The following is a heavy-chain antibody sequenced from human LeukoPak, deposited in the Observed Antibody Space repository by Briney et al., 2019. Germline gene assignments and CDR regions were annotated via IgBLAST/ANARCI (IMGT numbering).Heavy chain of an antibody. D-gene: IGHD6-19*01. CDR2: ISVYNGNT. V-gene: IGHV1-18*01. Sequence: ASVKVSCKASGYTFTNFGISWVRQAPGQGLEWMGWISVYNGNTDYAQKVQGRVTMTADTSTSTACMELRSLRSDDTAVYYCARAGGWAREDYKGDAFDIWGQGTMVTVSS. J-gene: IGHJ3*02. CDR3: ARAGGWAREDYKGDAFDI. CDR1: GYTFTNFG.